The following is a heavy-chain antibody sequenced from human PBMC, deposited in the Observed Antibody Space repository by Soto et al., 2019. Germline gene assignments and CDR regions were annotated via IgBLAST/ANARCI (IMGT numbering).Heavy chain of an antibody. CDR3: TTSVKTKVSG. J-gene: IGHJ4*02. V-gene: IGHV3-15*07. CDR1: GFSFTNAW. CDR2: IKSKTDGETT. Sequence: EVQLVESGGGLVKPGGSLRLSCAASGFSFTNAWMNWVRQAPGKGLEWVGRIKSKTDGETTDYAAPVKGRFTISRDDSKNTLCLQLDSLITEDTAVYYGTTSVKTKVSGWGQGTLVTVSS. D-gene: IGHD6-25*01.